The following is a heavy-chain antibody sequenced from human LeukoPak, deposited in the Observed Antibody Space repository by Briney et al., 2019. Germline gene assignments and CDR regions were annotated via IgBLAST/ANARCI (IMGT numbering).Heavy chain of an antibody. CDR2: INCGGNTT. D-gene: IGHD6-19*01. Sequence: PGGSLRLSCAASGFAFSSFAMGWVRQSPGKGLEWLSTINCGGNTTFYADSVKGRFTISRDNSKNTLYLHMDSLRPDDTAIYYCTKELHVAVAVADYYYFYMDVWGRGTAVSASS. CDR3: TKELHVAVAVADYYYFYMDV. J-gene: IGHJ6*03. V-gene: IGHV3-23*01. CDR1: GFAFSSFA.